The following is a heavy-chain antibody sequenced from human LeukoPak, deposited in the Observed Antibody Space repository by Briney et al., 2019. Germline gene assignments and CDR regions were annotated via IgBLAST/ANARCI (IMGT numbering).Heavy chain of an antibody. CDR1: GFTFSDYY. D-gene: IGHD3-10*01. V-gene: IGHV3-11*04. Sequence: GGSLRLSCAASGFTFSDYYMSWIRQAPGKGLEWVSYISSSGSTIYYADSVKGRFTISRDNAKNSLYLQMNSLRAEDTAVYYCARNMLLWFGELRGAFDIWGQGTMVTVSS. CDR2: ISSSGSTI. CDR3: ARNMLLWFGELRGAFDI. J-gene: IGHJ3*02.